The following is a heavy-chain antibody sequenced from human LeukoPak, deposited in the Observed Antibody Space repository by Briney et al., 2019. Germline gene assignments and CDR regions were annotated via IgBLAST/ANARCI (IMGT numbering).Heavy chain of an antibody. J-gene: IGHJ4*02. Sequence: GASVKVSCKASGYTFTSYGITWVRRAPGQGLESMGWISSYNGNTNYAQNFQGRVTMTTDTSTSTSYMELRSLRSDDTAVYYCARVDGYNYGRPFDYWGQGTLVTVSS. V-gene: IGHV1-18*01. CDR1: GYTFTSYG. CDR2: ISSYNGNT. CDR3: ARVDGYNYGRPFDY. D-gene: IGHD5-18*01.